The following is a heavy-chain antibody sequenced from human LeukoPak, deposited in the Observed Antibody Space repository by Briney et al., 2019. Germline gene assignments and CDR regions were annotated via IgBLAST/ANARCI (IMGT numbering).Heavy chain of an antibody. J-gene: IGHJ6*02. CDR3: ARGKPVTGTPDYYSYGMDV. CDR1: EFTVSSTY. D-gene: IGHD1-20*01. V-gene: IGHV3-53*01. CDR2: MYSFGNT. Sequence: GGSLRLSCAVSEFTVSSTYMSWVRQVPGKGLEWVSLMYSFGNTYYADSVKGRFTISRDNSKNTLYLQMNSLRAEDTALYYCARGKPVTGTPDYYSYGMDVWGQGTMVTVSS.